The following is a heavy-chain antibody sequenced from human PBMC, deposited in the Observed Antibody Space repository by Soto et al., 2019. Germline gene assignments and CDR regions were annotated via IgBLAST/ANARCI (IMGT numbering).Heavy chain of an antibody. D-gene: IGHD1-1*01. V-gene: IGHV3-74*01. CDR3: ASGGLEAFDF. J-gene: IGHJ4*02. Sequence: GGSLRLSCATSGFTFSDEWMHWVRQAPGKGLVWVSRINKDGSYRNYADFVEGRFTISRDDAKSELYLQMDRLRAEDTAVYYCASGGLEAFDFLGQGALVTVSS. CDR2: INKDGSYR. CDR1: GFTFSDEW.